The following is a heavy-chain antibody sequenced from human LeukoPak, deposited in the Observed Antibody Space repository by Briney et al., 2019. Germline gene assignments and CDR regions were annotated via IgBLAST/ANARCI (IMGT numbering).Heavy chain of an antibody. Sequence: GGSLRLSCAASGFTFSGYAMSWVRQAPGKGLEWVSAISGSGGSTYYADSVKGRFTISRGNSKNTLYLQMNSLRAEDTAVYYCAKSAACSSTSCAMGDAFDIWGQGTMVTVSS. V-gene: IGHV3-23*01. CDR1: GFTFSGYA. J-gene: IGHJ3*02. CDR3: AKSAACSSTSCAMGDAFDI. CDR2: ISGSGGST. D-gene: IGHD2-2*01.